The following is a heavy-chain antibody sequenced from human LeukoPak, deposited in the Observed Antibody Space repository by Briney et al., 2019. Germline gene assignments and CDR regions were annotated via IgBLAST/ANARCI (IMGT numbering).Heavy chain of an antibody. CDR2: IYHSGST. Sequence: SETLSLTCTVSGGSISSSSYYWGWIRQPPGKGLEWIGSIYHSGSTYYNPSLKSRVTISVDTSKNQFSLKLSSVTAADTAVYYCARQSYDFWSGYFLDYWGQGTLVTVSS. V-gene: IGHV4-39*01. D-gene: IGHD3-3*01. CDR1: GGSISSSSYY. J-gene: IGHJ4*02. CDR3: ARQSYDFWSGYFLDY.